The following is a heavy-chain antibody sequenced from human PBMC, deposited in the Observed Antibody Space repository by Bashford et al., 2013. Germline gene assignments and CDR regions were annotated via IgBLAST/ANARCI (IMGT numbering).Heavy chain of an antibody. J-gene: IGHJ4*02. Sequence: SSETLSLTCTVSGGSISSYYWSWIRQPPGKGLEWIGYIYYSGSTNYNPSLKSRVTISVDTSKNQFSLKLSSVTAADTAVYYCARGDSSSKVHYWGQGTLVTVSS. CDR3: ARGDSSSKVHY. CDR2: IYYSGST. D-gene: IGHD2/OR15-2a*01. V-gene: IGHV4-59*12. CDR1: GGSISSYY.